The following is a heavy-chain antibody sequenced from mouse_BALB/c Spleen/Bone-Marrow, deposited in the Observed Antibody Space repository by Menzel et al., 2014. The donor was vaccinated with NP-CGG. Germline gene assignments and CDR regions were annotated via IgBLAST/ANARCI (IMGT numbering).Heavy chain of an antibody. CDR2: IYPGDGDT. D-gene: IGHD2-1*01. Sequence: VQLQQSGAELVRPGSSVKISCKASGYAFSSYWMNWVKQRSGQGLEWIGQIYPGDGDTNYSGKFKGKATLTADESSSTAYMQLSSLTSEDSAVYFCAFGNYDFDYWGQGTTLTVSS. J-gene: IGHJ2*01. CDR3: AFGNYDFDY. V-gene: IGHV1-80*01. CDR1: GYAFSSYW.